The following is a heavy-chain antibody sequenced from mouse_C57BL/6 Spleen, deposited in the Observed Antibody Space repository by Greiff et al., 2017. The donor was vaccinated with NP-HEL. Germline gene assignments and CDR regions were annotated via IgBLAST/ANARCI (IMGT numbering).Heavy chain of an antibody. J-gene: IGHJ4*01. CDR2: ISSGGSYT. V-gene: IGHV5-6*02. D-gene: IGHD2-4*01. CDR1: GFTFSSYG. Sequence: EVMLVESGGDLVKPGGSLKLSCAASGFTFSSYGMSWVRQTPDKRLEWVATISSGGSYTYYPDSVKGRFTISRDNAKNTLYLQMSSLKSEDTAMYYCARRPYDYEGYAMDYWGQGTSVTVSS. CDR3: ARRPYDYEGYAMDY.